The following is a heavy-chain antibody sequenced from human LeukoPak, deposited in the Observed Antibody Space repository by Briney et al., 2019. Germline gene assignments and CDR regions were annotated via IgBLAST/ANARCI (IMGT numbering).Heavy chain of an antibody. CDR1: GYTFTNND. D-gene: IGHD6-6*01. J-gene: IGHJ5*02. Sequence: GASVKVSCKASGYTFTNNDINWVRQAPGQGLEWMGWISAYNGNTNYAQKLQGRVTMTTDTSTSTAYMELRSLRSDDTAVYYCARDTRRYSSSGNWFDPWGQGTLVTVSS. V-gene: IGHV1-18*01. CDR3: ARDTRRYSSSGNWFDP. CDR2: ISAYNGNT.